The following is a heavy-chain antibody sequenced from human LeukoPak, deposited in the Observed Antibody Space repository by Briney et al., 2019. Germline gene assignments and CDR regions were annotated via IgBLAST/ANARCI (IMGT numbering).Heavy chain of an antibody. Sequence: ASVKVSCKVSGYTLTELSMHWVRQAPGKGLEWMGGFDPEDGETIYAQKFQGRVTMAEDTSTDTAYMELSSLRSEDTAVYYCATKVHYDSSGYLVHAFDIWGQGTMVTVSS. D-gene: IGHD3-22*01. CDR1: GYTLTELS. J-gene: IGHJ3*02. CDR3: ATKVHYDSSGYLVHAFDI. V-gene: IGHV1-24*01. CDR2: FDPEDGET.